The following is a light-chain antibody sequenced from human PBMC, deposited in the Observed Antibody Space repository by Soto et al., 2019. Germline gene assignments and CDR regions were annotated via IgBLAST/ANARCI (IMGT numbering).Light chain of an antibody. CDR3: QQSYSSWT. CDR1: QSISSY. CDR2: AAS. Sequence: DIQMTQSPSSLSASVGDRVTITCRTSQSISSYLNWHQQKPGKVPKLLIYAASSLQSGVPSRFSGSGSGTDFTLTISSLQPEDFATFYCQQSYSSWTFGQGTKVDIK. V-gene: IGKV1-39*01. J-gene: IGKJ1*01.